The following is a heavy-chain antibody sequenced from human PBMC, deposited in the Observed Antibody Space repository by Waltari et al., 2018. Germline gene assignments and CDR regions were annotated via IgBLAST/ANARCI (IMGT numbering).Heavy chain of an antibody. J-gene: IGHJ4*02. CDR1: GYSFTSYW. CDR3: ARRSHLYSSGWYFDY. D-gene: IGHD6-19*01. Sequence: EVQLVQSGAEVKKPGESLKISCKGSGYSFTSYWIGWVRQMPGKGLEWMGIIYPGDSDTRYSPSFQGQVTISADKSISTAYLQWSSLKASDTAMYYCARRSHLYSSGWYFDYWGQGTLVTVSS. CDR2: IYPGDSDT. V-gene: IGHV5-51*01.